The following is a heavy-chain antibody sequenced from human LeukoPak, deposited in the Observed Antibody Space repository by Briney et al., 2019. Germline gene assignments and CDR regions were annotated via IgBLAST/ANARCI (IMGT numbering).Heavy chain of an antibody. V-gene: IGHV4-34*01. Sequence: SETLSLTCAVYGGSFSGYYWSWIRQPPGKGLEWIGEINHSGSTNYNPSLKSRVTISVDTSKNQFSLKLSSVTAADTAVYYCARHVRGYSYGSVWFDPWGQGTLVTVSS. CDR1: GGSFSGYY. CDR2: INHSGST. D-gene: IGHD5-18*01. J-gene: IGHJ5*02. CDR3: ARHVRGYSYGSVWFDP.